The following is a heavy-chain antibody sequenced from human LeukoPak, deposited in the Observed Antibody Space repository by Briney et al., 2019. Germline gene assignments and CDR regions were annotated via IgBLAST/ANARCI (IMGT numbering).Heavy chain of an antibody. Sequence: PSETLSLTCTVSGGSISNFYWSWIRQSPGKGLEWIGYIYYSGSTNYNPSLQSRVTISVDASKNQFSLKLSSVTAADTAVYYCARSLGTYYYDISGFVYFQHWGQGTLVTVSS. J-gene: IGHJ1*01. V-gene: IGHV4-59*01. CDR1: GGSISNFY. D-gene: IGHD3-22*01. CDR2: IYYSGST. CDR3: ARSLGTYYYDISGFVYFQH.